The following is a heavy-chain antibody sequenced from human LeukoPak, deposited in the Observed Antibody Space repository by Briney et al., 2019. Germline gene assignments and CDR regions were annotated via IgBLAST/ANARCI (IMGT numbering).Heavy chain of an antibody. CDR2: FSYDGSKK. Sequence: GGSLRLSCAASGFTFSSYTMLWVRQAPGKGLEWVASFSYDGSKKNYADSVKGRFTIPRDTSRNTLYLQMNSLRPDDTAVYYCARDRHCYESSGFYPEAFDIWGQGTMVTASS. V-gene: IGHV3-30*16. CDR1: GFTFSSYT. D-gene: IGHD3-22*01. J-gene: IGHJ3*02. CDR3: ARDRHCYESSGFYPEAFDI.